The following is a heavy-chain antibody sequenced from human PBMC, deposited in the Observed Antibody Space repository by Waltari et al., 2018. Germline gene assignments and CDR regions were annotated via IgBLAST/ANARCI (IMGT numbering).Heavy chain of an antibody. J-gene: IGHJ6*02. D-gene: IGHD3-3*01. CDR2: IRYDGSNK. V-gene: IGHV3-30*02. CDR3: AKASGNSIIYGMDV. CDR1: GFTFSSYG. Sequence: QVQLVESGGGVVQPGGSLRLSCAASGFTFSSYGMHWVRQAPGKGLEGVAFIRYDGSNKYYADSVKGRFTISRDNSKNTLYLQMNSLRAEDTAVYYCAKASGNSIIYGMDVWGQGTTVTVSS.